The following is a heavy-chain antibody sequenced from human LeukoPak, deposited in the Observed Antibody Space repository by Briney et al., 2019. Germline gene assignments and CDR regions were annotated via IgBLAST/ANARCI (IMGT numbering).Heavy chain of an antibody. CDR2: IYYSGST. J-gene: IGHJ5*02. CDR3: ARSPYYYGSGSYLRFDP. Sequence: SQTLSLTCTVSGGSISSGGYYWSWIRQHPGKGLEWIGYIYYSGSTYYNPSLKSRVTISVDMSKNQFSLKLSSVTAADTAVYYCARSPYYYGSGSYLRFDPWGQGTLVTVSS. V-gene: IGHV4-31*03. D-gene: IGHD3-10*01. CDR1: GGSISSGGYY.